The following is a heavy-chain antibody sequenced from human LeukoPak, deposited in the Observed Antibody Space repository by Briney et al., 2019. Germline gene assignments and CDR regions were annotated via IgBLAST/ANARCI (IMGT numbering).Heavy chain of an antibody. V-gene: IGHV3-23*01. D-gene: IGHD1-7*01. CDR2: MSGSGGST. Sequence: GGTLRLSCAASGFTFSIYGMSWVRQAPGRGLEWVSAMSGSGGSTYYADSVKGRFTISRDNSKNTLYLQMNSLRAEDTAVYYCAKDRPVNNWIYPPVSWGQGTLVTVSS. CDR3: AKDRPVNNWIYPPVS. CDR1: GFTFSIYG. J-gene: IGHJ5*02.